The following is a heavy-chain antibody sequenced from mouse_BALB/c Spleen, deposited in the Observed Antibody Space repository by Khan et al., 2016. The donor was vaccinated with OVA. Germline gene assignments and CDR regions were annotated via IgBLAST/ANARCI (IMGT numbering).Heavy chain of an antibody. CDR1: GYNIKDIY. Sequence: EVQLQQSGAELVKPAASLKLSCTASGYNIKDIYIHWVKQRPEKGLERIRRTDPANGNTKYDPKFQGKATITADTSSNTAYLQLSKLTSEDTAVYYCRISTINAWGQGTTLTASS. J-gene: IGHJ2*01. CDR3: RISTINA. CDR2: TDPANGNT. V-gene: IGHV14-3*02.